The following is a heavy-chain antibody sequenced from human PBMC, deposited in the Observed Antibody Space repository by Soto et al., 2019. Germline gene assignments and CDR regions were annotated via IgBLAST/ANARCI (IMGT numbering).Heavy chain of an antibody. V-gene: IGHV3-30-3*01. CDR2: ISYDGSNK. Sequence: GGSLRLSCAASGFSLNSYAMHWVRQAPGKGLEWVAVISYDGSNKSYGYSVKGRFTTSRDNSKNTVYLQMDSLRTEYTAVYYCESDCSSHTCYRQGGMDVWGQGTTVTVSS. D-gene: IGHD2-2*02. CDR1: GFSLNSYA. J-gene: IGHJ6*02. CDR3: ESDCSSHTCYRQGGMDV.